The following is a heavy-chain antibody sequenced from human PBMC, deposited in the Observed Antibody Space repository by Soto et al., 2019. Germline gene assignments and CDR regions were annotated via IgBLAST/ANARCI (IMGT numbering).Heavy chain of an antibody. CDR1: GFTFSSYG. CDR3: AKDLRSDSTLQPLYYYYGMDV. D-gene: IGHD2-15*01. CDR2: ISYDGSNK. Sequence: GGSLRLSCAASGFTFSSYGMHWVRQAPGKGLEWVAVISYDGSNKYYADSVKGRFTISRDNSKNTLYLQMNSLRAEDTAVYYFAKDLRSDSTLQPLYYYYGMDVWGQGTTVTVSS. J-gene: IGHJ6*02. V-gene: IGHV3-30*18.